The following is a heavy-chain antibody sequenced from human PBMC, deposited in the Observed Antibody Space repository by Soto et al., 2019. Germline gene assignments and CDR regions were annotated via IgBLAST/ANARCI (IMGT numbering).Heavy chain of an antibody. J-gene: IGHJ6*02. CDR3: ARVIDYGGNSYYYYYYGMDV. V-gene: IGHV1-69*01. CDR1: GGTFSSYA. CDR2: IIPIFGTA. D-gene: IGHD4-17*01. Sequence: QVQLVQSGAEVKKPGSSVKVSCKASGGTFSSYAISWVRQAPGQGLEWMGGIIPIFGTANYAQKFQGSVTITADESTSTAYMELSSLRSEDTAVYYCARVIDYGGNSYYYYYYGMDVWGQGTTVTVSS.